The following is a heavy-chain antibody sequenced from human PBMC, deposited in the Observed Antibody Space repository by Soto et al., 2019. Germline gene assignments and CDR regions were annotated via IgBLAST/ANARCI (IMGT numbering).Heavy chain of an antibody. CDR3: GRDVDLRDYDSTGYSFDH. V-gene: IGHV3-66*01. CDR1: GFTVSDNY. J-gene: IGHJ4*02. Sequence: EVQLVESGGGLVQPGGSLRLSCAASGFTVSDNYMNWVRQAPGKGLEWVAVIYRGTTYYADSVKGRFTISRDNSKNTLSLQMSRLRPEATAVYYCGRDVDLRDYDSTGYSFDHWGQGTLVAVSS. D-gene: IGHD3-22*01. CDR2: IYRGTT.